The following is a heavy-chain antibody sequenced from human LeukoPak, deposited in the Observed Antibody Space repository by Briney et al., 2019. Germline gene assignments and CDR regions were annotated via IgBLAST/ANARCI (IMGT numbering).Heavy chain of an antibody. J-gene: IGHJ4*02. V-gene: IGHV1-69*13. D-gene: IGHD5-24*01. CDR1: GGTFSSYA. CDR2: IIPIFGTA. Sequence: SVKVSCKASGGTFSSYAISWVRQAPGQGLEWMGGIIPIFGTANCAQKFQGRVTITADESTSTAYMELSSLRSEDTAVYYCARGSGDGYKYDYWGQGTLVTVSS. CDR3: ARGSGDGYKYDY.